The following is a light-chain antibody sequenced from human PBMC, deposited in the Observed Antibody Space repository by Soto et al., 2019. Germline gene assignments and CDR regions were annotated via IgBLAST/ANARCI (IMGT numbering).Light chain of an antibody. V-gene: IGLV2-14*01. Sequence: QSALTQPASVSGSPGQSITISCTGTSSDVGGYNYVSWYQQHPGKAPKLMIYEVSNRPSGVSNRFSGSKSGNTASLTISGLQAEDEAYYYCSSYTSSSTLPNVFGTGTKLTVL. CDR3: SSYTSSSTLPNV. CDR1: SSDVGGYNY. J-gene: IGLJ1*01. CDR2: EVS.